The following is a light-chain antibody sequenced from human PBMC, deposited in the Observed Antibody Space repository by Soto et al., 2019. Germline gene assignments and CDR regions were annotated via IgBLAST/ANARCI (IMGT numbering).Light chain of an antibody. V-gene: IGKV3-20*01. CDR3: HQFSSSPQT. CDR2: GPS. CDR1: QSVNSNH. Sequence: EIELTQSPGTLSLSPGERATISCRASQSVNSNHIAWYQQKPGKAPRLLIYGPSSRATGVPERFSGSGSGTDFTLSISSLEPEDFAVYFCHQFSSSPQTFGQGTKVEIK. J-gene: IGKJ1*01.